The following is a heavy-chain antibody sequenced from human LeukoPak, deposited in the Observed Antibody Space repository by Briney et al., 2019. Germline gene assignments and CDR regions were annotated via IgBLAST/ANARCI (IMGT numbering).Heavy chain of an antibody. V-gene: IGHV3-48*01. Sequence: GGSLRLSCAASGFTFSSYSMNWVRQAPGKGLEWVSYISSSSSTIYYADSVKGRFTISRDNSKNMLSLQMNSLRAEDTAVYYCATTLDTAMVQFDYWGQGTLVTVSS. D-gene: IGHD5-18*01. CDR2: ISSSSSTI. CDR3: ATTLDTAMVQFDY. CDR1: GFTFSSYS. J-gene: IGHJ4*02.